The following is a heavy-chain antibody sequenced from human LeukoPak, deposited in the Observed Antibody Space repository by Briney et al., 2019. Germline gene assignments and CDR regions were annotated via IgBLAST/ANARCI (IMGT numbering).Heavy chain of an antibody. V-gene: IGHV1-8*01. CDR2: MNPNSGNT. J-gene: IGHJ4*02. Sequence: ASVKVSCKASGYTFTTYDINWVRQATGQGREWMGWMNPNSGNTGYAQQLQGRVTMTRTTSISTAYRELSSLTSEEKAVYYCARVGQVVSVDSWGQGTLVTVSS. D-gene: IGHD6-6*01. CDR3: ARVGQVVSVDS. CDR1: GYTFTTYD.